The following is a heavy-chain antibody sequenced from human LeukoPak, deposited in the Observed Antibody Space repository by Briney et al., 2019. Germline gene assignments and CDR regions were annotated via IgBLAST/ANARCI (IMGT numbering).Heavy chain of an antibody. CDR3: ATAVAGVWNFHY. CDR2: IRSKPNNYAT. V-gene: IGHV3-73*01. CDR1: GFTFSDSA. J-gene: IGHJ4*02. D-gene: IGHD3-10*01. Sequence: GGSLRLSCAASGFTFSDSAMHWVRQSSGKGLEWIGRIRSKPNNYATAYTASVKGRFTISRDDSKSTAYLQMSSLKTEDTAVYYCATAVAGVWNFHYWGQGIGVSVSS.